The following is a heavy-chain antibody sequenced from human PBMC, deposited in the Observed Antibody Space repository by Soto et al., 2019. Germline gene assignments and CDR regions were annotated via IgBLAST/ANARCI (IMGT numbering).Heavy chain of an antibody. V-gene: IGHV3-23*01. CDR1: GITFSSYA. CDR3: ANLRYFDWLPFDY. J-gene: IGHJ4*02. Sequence: GGSLRLSCAASGITFSSYAMTWVRQAPGKGLEWVSSISGGGEFTSYADSVKGRFTISRDNSKNTLYLQMNSLRAEDTAVYYCANLRYFDWLPFDYWGQGTLVTVSS. D-gene: IGHD3-9*01. CDR2: ISGGGEFT.